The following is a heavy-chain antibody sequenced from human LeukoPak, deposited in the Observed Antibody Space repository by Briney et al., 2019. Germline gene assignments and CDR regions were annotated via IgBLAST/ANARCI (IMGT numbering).Heavy chain of an antibody. Sequence: SQTLSLTCTVSGGSISSDDYYWSWIRQPPGKGLEWIGYIYYSGSTYYNPSLKSRVTISVDTTKNQFSLKLSSVTAADTAVYYCARSYRTMGWELPRPSGGVFDYWGQGTLVTVSS. CDR1: GGSISSDDYY. D-gene: IGHD1-26*01. V-gene: IGHV4-30-4*08. CDR2: IYYSGST. CDR3: ARSYRTMGWELPRPSGGVFDY. J-gene: IGHJ4*02.